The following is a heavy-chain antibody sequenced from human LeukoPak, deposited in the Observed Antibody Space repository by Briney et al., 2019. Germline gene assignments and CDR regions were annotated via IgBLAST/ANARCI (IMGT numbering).Heavy chain of an antibody. V-gene: IGHV4-34*01. D-gene: IGHD3-10*01. CDR1: GGSFSGYY. Sequence: SETLSLTCAVYGGSFSGYYWSWIRQPPGKGLEWIGEINHSGSTNYNPSLKSRVTISVDTSKNQFSLKLSSVTAADTAVYYCARRQRVRGVIISPRAFDYWGQGTLVTVSS. CDR2: INHSGST. J-gene: IGHJ4*02. CDR3: ARRQRVRGVIISPRAFDY.